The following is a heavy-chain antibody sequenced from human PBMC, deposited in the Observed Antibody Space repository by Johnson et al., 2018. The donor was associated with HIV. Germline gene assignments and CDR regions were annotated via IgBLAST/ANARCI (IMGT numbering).Heavy chain of an antibody. CDR2: ISWNSGSI. CDR3: AKEPLVPDGFDI. Sequence: VQLVESGGGLVQPGRSLRLSCAASGFTFGDYAMHWVRQAPGKGLEWVSGISWNSGSIGYADAAKGRFTISRDNAKNSLFLQMNSLRSEDTALYYCAKEPLVPDGFDIWGQGTMVTVSS. V-gene: IGHV3-9*01. J-gene: IGHJ3*02. CDR1: GFTFGDYA. D-gene: IGHD6-13*01.